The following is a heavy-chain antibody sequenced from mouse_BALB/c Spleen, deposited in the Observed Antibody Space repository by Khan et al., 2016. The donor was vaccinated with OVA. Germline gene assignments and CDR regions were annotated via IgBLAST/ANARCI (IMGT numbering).Heavy chain of an antibody. Sequence: EVQLHQSGPDLVKPGASVKISCRASGYSFTAYYIHWVKESHGRSLECIGRVNPSNGYTSYNQKFKGKAILTVDKSSTTAYMELRSLTSEDSAVYYCARGYDFFPDWGQGTLVTFSA. J-gene: IGHJ3*01. CDR3: ARGYDFFPD. CDR1: GYSFTAYY. V-gene: IGHV1-26*01. CDR2: VNPSNGYT. D-gene: IGHD2-14*01.